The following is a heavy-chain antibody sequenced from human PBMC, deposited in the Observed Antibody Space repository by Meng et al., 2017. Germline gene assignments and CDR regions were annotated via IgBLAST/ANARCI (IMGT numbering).Heavy chain of an antibody. J-gene: IGHJ1*01. Sequence: GESLKISCAASGFTVSSNYMSWVRQAPGKGLEWVSVIYSGGSTYYADSVKGRFTISRDNSKNTLYLQMNSLRAEDTAVYYCARARGSSGSRLGYFPHWGQGTLVTVSS. CDR2: IYSGGST. CDR1: GFTVSSNY. V-gene: IGHV3-53*01. D-gene: IGHD3-22*01. CDR3: ARARGSSGSRLGYFPH.